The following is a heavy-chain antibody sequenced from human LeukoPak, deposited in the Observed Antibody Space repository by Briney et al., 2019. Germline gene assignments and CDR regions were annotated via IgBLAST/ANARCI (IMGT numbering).Heavy chain of an antibody. CDR3: ARDACSSSDCYAFDI. CDR2: LSFVTTYI. Sequence: GGFLRLSCAASGFIFSSYSMNWVRQAPGKGLEWVSSLSFVTTYIYYAESVKGRFTISRDNAKNSLYLQMNSLRAEDTAVYYCARDACSSSDCYAFDIWGQGTMVTVSS. J-gene: IGHJ3*02. D-gene: IGHD2-2*01. CDR1: GFIFSSYS. V-gene: IGHV3-21*01.